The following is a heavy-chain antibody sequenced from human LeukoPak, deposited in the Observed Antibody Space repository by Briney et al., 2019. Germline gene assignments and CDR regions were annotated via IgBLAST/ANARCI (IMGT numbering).Heavy chain of an antibody. CDR3: ARVRSPRYFDY. V-gene: IGHV3-43*01. Sequence: GGSLRLSCEGSGLTFEDYTMHWVRQAPGKGLEWVSLINRGGTTTAYADSVEGRFTISRDNSKNSLYLQMNSLRAEDTAVYYCARVRSPRYFDYWGQGTLVTVSS. CDR1: GLTFEDYT. CDR2: INRGGTTT. J-gene: IGHJ4*02.